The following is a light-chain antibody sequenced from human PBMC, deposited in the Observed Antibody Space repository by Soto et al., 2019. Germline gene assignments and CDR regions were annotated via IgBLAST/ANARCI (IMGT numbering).Light chain of an antibody. J-gene: IGLJ1*01. Sequence: QCALTQPASVSGAPGQSITISCTGTSNDVGSYNLVSWYQHHPGKAPKLMIFEGSKRPSGVSNRFSGSKSGNTASLTISGLQAAADVDFYCCSYTGSNYYVFGTGTKVTVL. V-gene: IGLV2-23*01. CDR2: EGS. CDR1: SNDVGSYNL. CDR3: CSYTGSNYYV.